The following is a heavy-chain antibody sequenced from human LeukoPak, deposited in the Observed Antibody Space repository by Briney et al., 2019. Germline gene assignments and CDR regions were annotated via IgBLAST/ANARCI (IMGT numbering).Heavy chain of an antibody. J-gene: IGHJ4*02. CDR1: GFTFSIYN. Sequence: GGSLRLSCAASGFTFSIYNMNWVRQAPGKGLEWISYISSSGNIIYCADSVKGRFTISRDNAKNSLYLQMNSLRAEDTAVYYCARDDYFDYWGQGTLVTVSS. CDR3: ARDDYFDY. CDR2: ISSSGNII. V-gene: IGHV3-48*04.